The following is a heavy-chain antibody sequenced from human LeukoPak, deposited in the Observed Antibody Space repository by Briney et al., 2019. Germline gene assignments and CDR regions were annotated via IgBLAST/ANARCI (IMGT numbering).Heavy chain of an antibody. CDR2: ISSSATTT. Sequence: GGSLRLSCAASGFTFSDYYMSWIRQAPGKGLEWVSYISSSATTTYYSDSVKGRFTISRDNAKNSLYLQMNSLRVEDTAVYYCARDPYSGSYGNYYYYFMDVWGKGTTVTISS. CDR1: GFTFSDYY. V-gene: IGHV3-11*04. J-gene: IGHJ6*03. D-gene: IGHD1-26*01. CDR3: ARDPYSGSYGNYYYYFMDV.